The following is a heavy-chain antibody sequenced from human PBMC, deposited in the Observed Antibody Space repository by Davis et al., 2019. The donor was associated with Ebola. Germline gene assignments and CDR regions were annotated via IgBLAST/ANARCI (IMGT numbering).Heavy chain of an antibody. J-gene: IGHJ2*01. CDR2: ITSSSSTI. V-gene: IGHV3-48*02. Sequence: GESLKISCAASGFAFSSYSMNWVRQAPGKGLEWVSYITSSSSTIHYADSVKGRFTISRDNAKNSLYLQMSSLRDEDTAVYYCARGMTSRANFDLWGRGTLVTVSS. CDR1: GFAFSSYS. CDR3: ARGMTSRANFDL. D-gene: IGHD2-21*02.